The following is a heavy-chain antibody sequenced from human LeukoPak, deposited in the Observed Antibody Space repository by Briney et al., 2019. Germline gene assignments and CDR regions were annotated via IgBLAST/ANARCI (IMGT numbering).Heavy chain of an antibody. CDR1: GGTFSSYA. Sequence: ASVKVSCKASGGTFSSYAISWARQAPGQGLEWMGGIIPIFGTANYAQKFQGRVTITADESTSTAYMELSSLRSEDTAVYYCVRPPYSGSYQYFQHWGQGTLVTVSS. CDR2: IIPIFGTA. CDR3: VRPPYSGSYQYFQH. V-gene: IGHV1-69*13. J-gene: IGHJ1*01. D-gene: IGHD1-26*01.